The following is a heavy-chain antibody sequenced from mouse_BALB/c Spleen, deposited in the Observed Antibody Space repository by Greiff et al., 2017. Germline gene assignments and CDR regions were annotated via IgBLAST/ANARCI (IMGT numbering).Heavy chain of an antibody. D-gene: IGHD1-1*01. Sequence: VQLVESGAELVRPGSSVKISCKASGYAFSSYWMNWVKQRPGQGLEWIGQIYPGDGDTNYNGKFKGKATLTADKSSSTAYMQLSSLTSEDSAVYFCANHYYGSSWFAYWGQGTLVTVSA. CDR3: ANHYYGSSWFAY. J-gene: IGHJ3*01. CDR1: GYAFSSYW. CDR2: IYPGDGDT. V-gene: IGHV1-80*01.